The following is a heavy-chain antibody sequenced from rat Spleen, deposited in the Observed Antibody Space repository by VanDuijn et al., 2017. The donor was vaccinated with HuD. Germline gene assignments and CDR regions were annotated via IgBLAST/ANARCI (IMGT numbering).Heavy chain of an antibody. Sequence: EVQLVESGGGLVQPGRSLKLPCAGSGFTFSDYDMAWVRQAPKKGLEWVATIISDGSRTYYRDSVKGRFTISRDNAKSTLYLQMDSLRSEDTATYYCAETYGLAYWGQGTLVTVSS. CDR3: AETYGLAY. CDR2: IISDGSRT. J-gene: IGHJ3*01. V-gene: IGHV5-17*01. CDR1: GFTFSDYD. D-gene: IGHD2-2*01.